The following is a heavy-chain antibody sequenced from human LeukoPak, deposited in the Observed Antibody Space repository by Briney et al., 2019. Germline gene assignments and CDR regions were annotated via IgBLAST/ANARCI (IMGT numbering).Heavy chain of an antibody. D-gene: IGHD3-22*01. Sequence: PSETLSLICSVSGDSISMHYWSWIRQPPGKGLEWIGYIDHTGSTNYNPSLNSRVTISRDTSKNHFSLELSSVTAADTAVYYCARDRYYYDSSGYYSAFDTWGQGTMVTVSS. CDR1: GDSISMHY. J-gene: IGHJ3*02. V-gene: IGHV4-59*11. CDR2: IDHTGST. CDR3: ARDRYYYDSSGYYSAFDT.